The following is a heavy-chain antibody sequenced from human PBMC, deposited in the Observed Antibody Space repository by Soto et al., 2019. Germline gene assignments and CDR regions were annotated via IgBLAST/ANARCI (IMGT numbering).Heavy chain of an antibody. Sequence: PGGSLGLSCAASGFTFSHYSMHWVRQAPGKGLEWISYISTSSTATYYADSVKGRFTVSRDNGNKLLFLQMNSLTDEDTAVYYCAKKDRLWRGAFDIWGQGTMVTVSS. J-gene: IGHJ3*02. D-gene: IGHD2-21*01. CDR3: AKKDRLWRGAFDI. V-gene: IGHV3-48*02. CDR2: ISTSSTAT. CDR1: GFTFSHYS.